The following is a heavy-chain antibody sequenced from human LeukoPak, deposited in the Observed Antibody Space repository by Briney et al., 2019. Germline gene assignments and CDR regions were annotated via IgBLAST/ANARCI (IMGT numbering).Heavy chain of an antibody. CDR3: TTAPPPTVTVISYYYYGMDV. D-gene: IGHD4-17*01. J-gene: IGHJ6*02. CDR2: IKSKTDGGTT. Sequence: PGGSLRLSRAASGFTFSNAWMSWVRQAPGKGLEWVGRIKSKTDGGTTDYAAPVKGRFTISRDDSKNTLYLQMNSLKTEDTAVYYCTTAPPPTVTVISYYYYGMDVWGQGTTVTVSS. CDR1: GFTFSNAW. V-gene: IGHV3-15*01.